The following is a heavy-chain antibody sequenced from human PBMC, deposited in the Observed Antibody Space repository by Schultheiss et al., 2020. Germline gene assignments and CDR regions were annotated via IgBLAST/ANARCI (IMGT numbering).Heavy chain of an antibody. CDR3: ARGMYSSFDTDAFDI. CDR1: GGTFSSYA. D-gene: IGHD6-6*01. V-gene: IGHV1-69*13. CDR2: IIPIFGTA. J-gene: IGHJ3*02. Sequence: SVKVSCKASGGTFSSYAISWVRQAPGQGLEWMGGIIPIFGTANYAQKFQGRVTITADESTSTAYMELSSLRAEDTAVYYCARGMYSSFDTDAFDIWGQGTLVTVSS.